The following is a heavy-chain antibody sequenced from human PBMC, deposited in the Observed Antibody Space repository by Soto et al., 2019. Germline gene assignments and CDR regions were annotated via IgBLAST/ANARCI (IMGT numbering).Heavy chain of an antibody. CDR3: AKDRLRGPIIAVGLNDY. J-gene: IGHJ4*02. Sequence: PGGSLRLSCAASGFTFSDYYMSWIRQAPGKGLEWVSYISSSSSYTNYADSVKGRFTISRDNAKNTLYLQMNSLRAEDTAVYYCAKDRLRGPIIAVGLNDYWGQGILVTVSS. CDR2: ISSSSSYT. CDR1: GFTFSDYY. V-gene: IGHV3-11*05. D-gene: IGHD6-19*01.